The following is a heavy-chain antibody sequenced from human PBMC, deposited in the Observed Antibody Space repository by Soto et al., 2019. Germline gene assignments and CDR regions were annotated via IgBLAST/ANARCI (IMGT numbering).Heavy chain of an antibody. D-gene: IGHD1-1*01. CDR3: AREDRDDNRGPGN. J-gene: IGHJ1*01. CDR2: IYYTGAT. Sequence: SETLSLTCSVFGGPIRSTRYYWGWVRQPPGKGLEWLGSIYYTGATQYNPSLEGRVTMSVDTSMNQFSLKLRFVTAADSAIYYCAREDRDDNRGPGNWGQGTLVTVSS. CDR1: GGPIRSTRYY. V-gene: IGHV4-39*02.